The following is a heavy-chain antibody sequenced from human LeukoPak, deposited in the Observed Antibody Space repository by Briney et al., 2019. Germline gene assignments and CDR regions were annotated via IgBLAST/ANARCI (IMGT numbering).Heavy chain of an antibody. V-gene: IGHV3-74*01. D-gene: IGHD3-22*01. CDR1: GFTLSSYW. CDR2: INTDGRST. CDR3: ARDLGYYHDTSDYYYGGFDY. Sequence: PGGSLRLSCAASGFTLSSYWIHWVRQAPGKGLVWVSRINTDGRSTRYADSVKGRFTISRDNAKNTVNLQMNSLRAEDTAVYYCARDLGYYHDTSDYYYGGFDYWGQGALVTVSS. J-gene: IGHJ4*02.